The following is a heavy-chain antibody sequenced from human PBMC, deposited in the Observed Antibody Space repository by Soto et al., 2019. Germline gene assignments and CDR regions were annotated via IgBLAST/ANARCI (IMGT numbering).Heavy chain of an antibody. Sequence: SETLSLTCTVSGGSIISGGYYWSLIRQHPGKGLEWIGYIYYSGSTYYNPSLKSRVTISVDTSKNQFSLKLSSVTAADTAVYYCARVPVSLWFGELLTNYGMDVWGQGTTVTVSS. CDR1: GGSIISGGYY. CDR3: ARVPVSLWFGELLTNYGMDV. D-gene: IGHD3-10*01. CDR2: IYYSGST. V-gene: IGHV4-31*03. J-gene: IGHJ6*02.